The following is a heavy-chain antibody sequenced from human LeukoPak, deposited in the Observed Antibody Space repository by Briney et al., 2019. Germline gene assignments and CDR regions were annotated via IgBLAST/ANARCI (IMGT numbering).Heavy chain of an antibody. CDR1: GFTVSSNF. D-gene: IGHD3-10*01. Sequence: GGSLRLSCAASGFTVSSNFMSWVRQAPGKGLEWVSVIYSGGSTYYADSVKGRFTISRDNSKNTLYLQMNSLRAEDTAVYYCAKVQGYYGSGSFYNAADYWGQGALVTVSS. J-gene: IGHJ4*02. CDR3: AKVQGYYGSGSFYNAADY. CDR2: IYSGGST. V-gene: IGHV3-53*05.